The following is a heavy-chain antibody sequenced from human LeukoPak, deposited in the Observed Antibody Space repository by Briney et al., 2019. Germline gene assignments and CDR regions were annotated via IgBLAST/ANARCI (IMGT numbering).Heavy chain of an antibody. J-gene: IGHJ4*02. CDR1: VYIFTDYW. D-gene: IGHD6-13*01. CDR2: IYPGDSNT. V-gene: IGHV5-51*01. Sequence: GESLKISCKGSVYIFTDYWIGWVRQMPGKGLEWMGIIYPGDSNTRYSPSFQGQVTTSADKSISTAYLQWSSLKASDSAMYYCARRLAASNTFDSWGQGTLVTVSS. CDR3: ARRLAASNTFDS.